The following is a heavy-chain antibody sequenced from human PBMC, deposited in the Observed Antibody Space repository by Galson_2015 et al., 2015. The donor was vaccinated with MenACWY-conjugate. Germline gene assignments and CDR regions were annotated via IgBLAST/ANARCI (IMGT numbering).Heavy chain of an antibody. CDR3: ARVAAAATWVEYDF. Sequence: SVKVSCKASGYTLNSYGFTWVRQARGQGLEWMGWISVYNGYTTYAQSLQDRVTMTTATSTSTAYMELRSLRSDDTAVYYCARVAAAATWVEYDFWGQGTLVTVTS. CDR2: ISVYNGYT. J-gene: IGHJ4*02. CDR1: GYTLNSYG. D-gene: IGHD6-13*01. V-gene: IGHV1-18*01.